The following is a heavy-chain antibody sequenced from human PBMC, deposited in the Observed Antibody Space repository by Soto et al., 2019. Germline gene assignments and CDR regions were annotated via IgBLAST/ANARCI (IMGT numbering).Heavy chain of an antibody. D-gene: IGHD1-26*01. CDR1: GGSFSGYY. J-gene: IGHJ5*02. CDR2: INHSGST. Sequence: QVQLQQWGAGLLKPSETLSLTCAVYGGSFSGYYWSWIRQPPGKGLEWIGEINHSGSTNYNPSLKGRVTISVDKSKNQFSLKLSSVTAEDTAVYYCARGSGSPRWFDPWGQGTLVTVSS. CDR3: ARGSGSPRWFDP. V-gene: IGHV4-34*01.